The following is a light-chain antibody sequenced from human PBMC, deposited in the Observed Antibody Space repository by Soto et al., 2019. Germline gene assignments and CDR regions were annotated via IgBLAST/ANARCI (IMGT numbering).Light chain of an antibody. CDR3: QQRSNI. J-gene: IGKJ3*01. Sequence: IGMTQSPATLSVSPGERATLSCRASQTIYSNVAWYQQRPGQPPRLLIYRASSRATGIPARFSGSGSGTDFTLTISSLEPEDFAVYYCQQRSNIFGPGTKVDIK. V-gene: IGKV3-11*01. CDR1: QTIYSN. CDR2: RAS.